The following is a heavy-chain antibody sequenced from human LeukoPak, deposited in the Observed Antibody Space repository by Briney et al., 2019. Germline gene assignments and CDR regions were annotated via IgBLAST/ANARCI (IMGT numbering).Heavy chain of an antibody. CDR2: INWNGGGT. D-gene: IGHD2-2*02. CDR1: GFTSDDYG. J-gene: IGHJ6*03. CDR3: ARETVVVPAAIDHYYYYYMDV. Sequence: RGSLRLSCAPSGFTSDDYGMSWVRQAPGKGLEWGSRINWNGGGTGYGVSVKGRFTMSRDNAKNSLYLQMNSLRAEDTALYYCARETVVVPAAIDHYYYYYMDVWGKGTTVTVSS. V-gene: IGHV3-20*04.